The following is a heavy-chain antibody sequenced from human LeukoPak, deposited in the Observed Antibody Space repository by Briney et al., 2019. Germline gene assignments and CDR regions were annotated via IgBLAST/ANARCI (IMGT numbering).Heavy chain of an antibody. V-gene: IGHV4-4*07. Sequence: PPETLSLTCTVPGGSINIYYWSWIRQSAGKGLEWIGRIYTSGSTNYNPSLKSRVTMSVDTSKHQSSLKLSSVTAADTAVYYCARDVVTTTGDYFDYWGQGTLVTVSS. D-gene: IGHD2-2*01. J-gene: IGHJ4*02. CDR3: ARDVVTTTGDYFDY. CDR1: GGSINIYY. CDR2: IYTSGST.